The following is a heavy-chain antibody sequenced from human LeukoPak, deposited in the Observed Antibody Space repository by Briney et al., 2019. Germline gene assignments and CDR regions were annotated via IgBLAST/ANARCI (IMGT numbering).Heavy chain of an antibody. Sequence: SETLSLTCAVYGGSFSAYYLTWIRQPPGKGLEWIGEINHSGSTNYNPSLKSRVTISVDTSKNQFSLTLTSVTAADTAVYYCARHYYCSSTSCYRFRPWFDPWGQGTLVTVSS. D-gene: IGHD2-2*01. CDR3: ARHYYCSSTSCYRFRPWFDP. J-gene: IGHJ5*02. CDR1: GGSFSAYY. V-gene: IGHV4-34*01. CDR2: INHSGST.